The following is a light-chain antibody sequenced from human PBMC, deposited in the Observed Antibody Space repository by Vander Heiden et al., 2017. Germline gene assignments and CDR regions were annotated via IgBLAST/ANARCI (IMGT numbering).Light chain of an antibody. V-gene: IGLV3-25*03. CDR2: NDD. CDR3: QSADSSGTYLV. CDR1: ALPKQY. J-gene: IGLJ2*01. Sequence: SDELTQPPSGLVSPGQTARITCSGDALPKQYACWYQQKPEQAPVLVLYNDDERPSGIPERFSGSSSGTTVTLTISGVQAEDAADYYCQSADSSGTYLVFGGGTKLTVL.